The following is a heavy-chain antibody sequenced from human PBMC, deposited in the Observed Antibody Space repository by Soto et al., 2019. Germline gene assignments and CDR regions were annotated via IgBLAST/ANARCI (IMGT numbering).Heavy chain of an antibody. CDR3: ARGTVRSTVVRGIGERRYYYYYYMDV. CDR2: INHSGST. Sequence: SETLSLTCAVYGGSFSGYYWSWIRQPPGKGLEWIGEINHSGSTNYNPSLKGRVTISVDTSKNQSSLKLSSVTAADTAVYYCARGTVRSTVVRGIGERRYYYYYYMDVWGKGTTVTVSS. J-gene: IGHJ6*03. D-gene: IGHD3-10*01. V-gene: IGHV4-34*01. CDR1: GGSFSGYY.